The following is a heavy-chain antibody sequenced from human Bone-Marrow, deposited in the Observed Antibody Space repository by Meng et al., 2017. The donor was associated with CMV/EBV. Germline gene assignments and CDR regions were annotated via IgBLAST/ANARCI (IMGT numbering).Heavy chain of an antibody. CDR1: GYTFTSYG. D-gene: IGHD1-26*01. J-gene: IGHJ4*02. V-gene: IGHV1-18*01. Sequence: ASVKDSCKASGYTFTSYGISWVRQAPGQGLEWMGWISAYNGNTNYAQKLQGRATMTTDTSTNTAHMELRGLRSDDEAVYYCAIGGLGGSYYFDYWGQGTLVTVSS. CDR3: AIGGLGGSYYFDY. CDR2: ISAYNGNT.